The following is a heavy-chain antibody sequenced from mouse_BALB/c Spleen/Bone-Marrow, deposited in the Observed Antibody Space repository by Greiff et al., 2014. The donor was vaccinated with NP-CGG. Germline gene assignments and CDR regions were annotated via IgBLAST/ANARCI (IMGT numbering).Heavy chain of an antibody. D-gene: IGHD4-1*01. V-gene: IGHV3-1*02. CDR1: GYSIASYYS. J-gene: IGHJ4*01. CDR2: IHYSGTA. Sequence: VQLQQSGPDLVKPSQSLSLTCTVTGYSIASYYSCHWIRQFPGNKLEWMGYIHYSGTAVYNPSLKSRISITRDTSNNQFFLQLNSVTTEDTATYYCARFAGTPYTMDYWGQGTSVTVSS. CDR3: ARFAGTPYTMDY.